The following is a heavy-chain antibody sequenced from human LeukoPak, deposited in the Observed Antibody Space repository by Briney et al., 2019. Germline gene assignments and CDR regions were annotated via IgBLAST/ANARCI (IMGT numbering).Heavy chain of an antibody. Sequence: ASVKVSCKASGYTFTSYGISWVRQAPGQGLEWMGWISAYNGNTNYAQKLQGRVTMTTDTSTSTAYMELSSLRSEDTAVYYCARDFQGYYYYGMDVWGHGTTVTVS. J-gene: IGHJ6*02. V-gene: IGHV1-18*01. CDR1: GYTFTSYG. CDR3: ARDFQGYYYYGMDV. CDR2: ISAYNGNT.